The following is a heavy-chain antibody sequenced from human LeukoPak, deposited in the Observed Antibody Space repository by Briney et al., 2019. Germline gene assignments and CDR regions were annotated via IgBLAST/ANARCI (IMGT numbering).Heavy chain of an antibody. CDR2: INGGGGST. D-gene: IGHD1-26*01. V-gene: IGHV3-23*01. Sequence: GGSLRLSCAASGFTFMNYAVTWVGQAPGKGLEWVSVINGGGGSTYYAGSVKGRFTISRDNSKNTLYLQMNSLRAEDTAVYYCARDSMGATFDYWGQGTLVTVSS. CDR1: GFTFMNYA. CDR3: ARDSMGATFDY. J-gene: IGHJ4*02.